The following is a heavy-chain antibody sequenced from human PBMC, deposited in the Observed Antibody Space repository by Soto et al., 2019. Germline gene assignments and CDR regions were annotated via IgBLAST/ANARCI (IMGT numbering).Heavy chain of an antibody. J-gene: IGHJ6*02. CDR3: ARDRLYESNTQYYNCGMDV. D-gene: IGHD3-22*01. CDR1: GFTFTSYA. CDR2: ISYDGSKK. V-gene: IGHV3-30-3*01. Sequence: LVESGGGVVQPGRSLRVSCAASGFTFTSYAMHWVRQAPGKGLEWVATISYDGSKKDYADSVKGRFTISRDNSKNTLYLQMNSLRAEDTAVYYCARDRLYESNTQYYNCGMDVWGQGTTVTVSS.